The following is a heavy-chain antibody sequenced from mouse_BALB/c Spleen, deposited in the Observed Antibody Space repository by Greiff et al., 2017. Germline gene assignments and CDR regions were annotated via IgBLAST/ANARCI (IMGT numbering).Heavy chain of an antibody. D-gene: IGHD2-4*01. CDR1: GYSFTGYF. CDR3: ARSAYDYDVDYAMDY. J-gene: IGHJ4*01. Sequence: EVQLQQSGPELVKPGASVKISCKASGYSFTGYFMNWVMQSHGKSLEWIGRINPYNGDTFYNQKFKGKATLTVDKSSSTAHMELRSLASEDSAVYYCARSAYDYDVDYAMDYWGQGTSVTVSS. V-gene: IGHV1-20*02. CDR2: INPYNGDT.